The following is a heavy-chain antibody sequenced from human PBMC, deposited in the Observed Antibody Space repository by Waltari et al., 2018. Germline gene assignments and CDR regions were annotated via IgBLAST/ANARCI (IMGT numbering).Heavy chain of an antibody. CDR2: INHSGST. CDR3: ARGPIAAAGSYFDH. Sequence: QVQLQQWGAGLLKPSETLSLTCAVYGGSFSGYYWSWIRQPPGKGLEWIGEINHSGSTNYNPSLKSRVTISVDTSKNQFSLKLSSVTAADTAVYYCARGPIAAAGSYFDHWGQGTLVTVSS. CDR1: GGSFSGYY. V-gene: IGHV4-34*01. J-gene: IGHJ4*02. D-gene: IGHD6-13*01.